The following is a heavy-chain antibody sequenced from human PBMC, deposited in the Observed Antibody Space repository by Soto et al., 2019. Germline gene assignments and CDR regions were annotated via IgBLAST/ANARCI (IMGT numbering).Heavy chain of an antibody. CDR3: ARESEDLTSNFDY. V-gene: IGHV3-21*01. Sequence: GGSLRLTCAASGFTFTRYSRNWVRQAPGRGLECASTISSTTNYIYYGDSMKGRFTISRDNAKKSLYLEMNSLRAEDTAVYYCARESEDLTSNFDYWGQGTLVTVSS. CDR2: ISSTTNYI. J-gene: IGHJ4*02. CDR1: GFTFTRYS.